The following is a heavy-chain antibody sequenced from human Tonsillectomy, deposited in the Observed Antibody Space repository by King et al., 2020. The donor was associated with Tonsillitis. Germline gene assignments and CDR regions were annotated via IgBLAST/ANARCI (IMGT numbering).Heavy chain of an antibody. CDR3: ARGPVVLEEQLIDY. D-gene: IGHD6-19*01. V-gene: IGHV3-30*04. Sequence: VQLVESGGGVVQPGRSLRLSCAASGFTFSSYAMHWVRQAPGKGLEWVAVISYDGSNKYYADSVKGRFTISRDNSKNTLYLQMNSLRAEDTAVYYCARGPVVLEEQLIDYWGQGTLVTVSS. CDR1: GFTFSSYA. CDR2: ISYDGSNK. J-gene: IGHJ4*02.